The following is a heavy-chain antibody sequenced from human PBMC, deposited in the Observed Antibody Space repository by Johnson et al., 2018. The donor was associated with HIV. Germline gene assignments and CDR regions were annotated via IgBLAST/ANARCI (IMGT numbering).Heavy chain of an antibody. J-gene: IGHJ3*02. CDR3: ARDRGVPDDGYNDYAFDI. Sequence: VQLVESGGGVVPPGRSLRLSCAASGFTFSSYAMHWVRQAPGKGLEWVSVIYSGGSTYYADSVKGRFTISRDNSKNTLYLQMNSLRAEDTAVYYCARDRGVPDDGYNDYAFDIWGQGTMVTVSS. V-gene: IGHV3-NL1*01. CDR2: IYSGGST. D-gene: IGHD5-24*01. CDR1: GFTFSSYA.